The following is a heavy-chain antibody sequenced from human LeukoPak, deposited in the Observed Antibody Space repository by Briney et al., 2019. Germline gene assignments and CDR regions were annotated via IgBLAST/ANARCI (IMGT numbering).Heavy chain of an antibody. V-gene: IGHV4-38-2*02. CDR3: ARGRYSSGWYLCYFDY. Sequence: SETLSLTCTVSGYSISSGYYWGWIRQPPGKGLEWIGSIYHSGSTYYNPSLKSRVTISVDTSKNQFSLKLSSVTAADTAVYYCARGRYSSGWYLCYFDYWGQGTLVTVSS. CDR1: GYSISSGYY. D-gene: IGHD6-19*01. J-gene: IGHJ4*02. CDR2: IYHSGST.